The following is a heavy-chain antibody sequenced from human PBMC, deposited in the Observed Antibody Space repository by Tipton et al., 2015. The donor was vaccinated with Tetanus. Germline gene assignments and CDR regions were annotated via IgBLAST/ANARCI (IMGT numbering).Heavy chain of an antibody. J-gene: IGHJ4*02. D-gene: IGHD6-19*01. Sequence: SLRLSCAASGFTFDDYAMHWVRQAPGKGLEWVSGISWNSGSIGYADSVKGRFTISRDNAKNSLYLQMNSLRAEDTALYYCAKDIGPRRRSSGRWPPDYWGQGTLVTVSS. CDR1: GFTFDDYA. CDR2: ISWNSGSI. V-gene: IGHV3-9*01. CDR3: AKDIGPRRRSSGRWPPDY.